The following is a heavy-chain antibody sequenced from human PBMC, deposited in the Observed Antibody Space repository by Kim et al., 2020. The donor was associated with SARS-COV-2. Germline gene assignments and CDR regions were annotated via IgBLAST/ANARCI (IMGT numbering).Heavy chain of an antibody. D-gene: IGHD3-16*01. CDR3: AKDRGHLGPKRFDL. J-gene: IGHJ4*02. Sequence: DSVRGRFTISRDNSKNTLYLQMTSLRAEDTALYYCAKDRGHLGPKRFDLWGQGTLVTV. V-gene: IGHV3-23*01.